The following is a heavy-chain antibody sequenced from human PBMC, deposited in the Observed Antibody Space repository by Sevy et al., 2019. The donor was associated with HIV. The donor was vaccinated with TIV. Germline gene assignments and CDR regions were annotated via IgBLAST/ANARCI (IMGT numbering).Heavy chain of an antibody. Sequence: GGSRRLSCAASGFTFSIIYMNWVRQSPGKGLEWVGRMKSKTDGGTIDYAAPVKDRFTMSRDDSKNTLYLQMNSLKADDTAVYYCTTVGFPHWGSDAFDIWGQGTMVTVSS. CDR2: MKSKTDGGTI. V-gene: IGHV3-15*01. CDR3: TTVGFPHWGSDAFDI. J-gene: IGHJ3*02. CDR1: GFTFSIIY. D-gene: IGHD3-16*01.